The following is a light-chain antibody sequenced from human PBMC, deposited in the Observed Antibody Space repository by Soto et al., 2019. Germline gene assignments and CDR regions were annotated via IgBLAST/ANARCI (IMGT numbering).Light chain of an antibody. CDR1: SSDVGGYNY. J-gene: IGLJ1*01. Sequence: SVLTQPASVSGSLGQSITISCTGTSSDVGGYNYVSWYQQHPGKAPKLMIYEVSNRPSGVSNRFSGSKSGNAASLTISGLQAEDEADYYCSSYTSSSSYVFGAGTKVTVL. V-gene: IGLV2-14*01. CDR3: SSYTSSSSYV. CDR2: EVS.